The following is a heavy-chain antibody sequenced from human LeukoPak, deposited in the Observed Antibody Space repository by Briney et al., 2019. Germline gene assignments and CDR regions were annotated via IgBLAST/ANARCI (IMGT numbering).Heavy chain of an antibody. Sequence: PSETLSLTCTVSGYSISSGYYWGWIRQPPGKGLEWIGSIYYSGSTYYNPSLKSRVTISVDTSKDQFSLKLSSVIAADTAVYYCARDATVVTAPFDYWGQGTLVTVSS. CDR3: ARDATVVTAPFDY. D-gene: IGHD2-21*02. CDR1: GYSISSGYY. CDR2: IYYSGST. J-gene: IGHJ4*02. V-gene: IGHV4-38-2*02.